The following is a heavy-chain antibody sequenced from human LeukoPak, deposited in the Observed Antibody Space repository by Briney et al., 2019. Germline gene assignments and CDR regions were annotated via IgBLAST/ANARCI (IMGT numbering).Heavy chain of an antibody. D-gene: IGHD3-9*01. CDR2: INHSGST. V-gene: IGHV4-34*01. CDR1: GGSFSGYY. Sequence: SETLSLTCAVYGGSFSGYYWSWIRQPPGKGLEWIEEINHSGSTNYNPSLKSRVTISVDTSKNQFSLKLSSVTAADTAVYYCARRSSYYDILTRYNWFDHWGQGTLVTVSS. J-gene: IGHJ5*02. CDR3: ARRSSYYDILTRYNWFDH.